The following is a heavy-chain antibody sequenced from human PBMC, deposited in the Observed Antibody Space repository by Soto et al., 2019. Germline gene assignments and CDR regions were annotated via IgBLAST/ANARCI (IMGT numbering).Heavy chain of an antibody. J-gene: IGHJ6*02. D-gene: IGHD4-17*01. CDR1: GYTFTSYG. CDR2: ISAYNGNT. CDR3: ARDRDYGDYYYYYGMDV. Sequence: QVQLVQSGAEVKKPGASVKVSCKASGYTFTSYGISWVRQAPGQGLEWMGWISAYNGNTNYAQKLQGRVTITTDTSTSTAYMERRSLGSDDTAVYYCARDRDYGDYYYYYGMDVWGQGTTVTVSS. V-gene: IGHV1-18*01.